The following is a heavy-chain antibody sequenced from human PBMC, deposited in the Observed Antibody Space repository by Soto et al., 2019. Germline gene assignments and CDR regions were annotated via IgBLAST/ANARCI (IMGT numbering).Heavy chain of an antibody. CDR1: GFTVSSNY. D-gene: IGHD3-10*01. CDR3: ARGVGSGSYSNWFDP. V-gene: IGHV3-53*04. CDR2: IYSGGST. Sequence: GGSLRLSCAASGFTVSSNYISWVRQAPGKGREWVSVIYSGGSTYSADSVKGRFTISRHNSKNTLYLQMNSLRAEDTAVYYCARGVGSGSYSNWFDPGGQGTLVTVSS. J-gene: IGHJ5*02.